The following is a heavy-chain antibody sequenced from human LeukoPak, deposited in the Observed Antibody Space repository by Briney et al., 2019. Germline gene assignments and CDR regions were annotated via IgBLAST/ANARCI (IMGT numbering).Heavy chain of an antibody. V-gene: IGHV3-7*03. CDR3: AIIGGWFGEFDY. J-gene: IGHJ4*02. Sequence: PGGSLRLSCAASGSTFSSYWMSWVRQAPGKGQEWVANIKQDGSVKYYVDSVKGRFTISRDNAKNSLYLQMNSLRAEDTAVYYCAIIGGWFGEFDYWGQGTLVTVSS. CDR1: GSTFSSYW. D-gene: IGHD3-10*01. CDR2: IKQDGSVK.